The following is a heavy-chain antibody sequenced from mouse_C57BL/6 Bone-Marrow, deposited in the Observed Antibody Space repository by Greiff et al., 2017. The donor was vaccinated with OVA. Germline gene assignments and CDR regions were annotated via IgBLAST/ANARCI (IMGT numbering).Heavy chain of an antibody. CDR1: GYTFTSYG. V-gene: IGHV1-81*01. D-gene: IGHD2-4*01. CDR2: IYPRSGNT. CDR3: ARQGMIYYDYYYYAMGY. Sequence: VQLQESGAELARPGASVKLSCKASGYTFTSYGISWVKQRTGQGLEWIGEIYPRSGNTYYNEKFKGQFTLTADESARTAYMELRGLTSEDSAVYFCARQGMIYYDYYYYAMGYWGQGTSVTVSS. J-gene: IGHJ4*01.